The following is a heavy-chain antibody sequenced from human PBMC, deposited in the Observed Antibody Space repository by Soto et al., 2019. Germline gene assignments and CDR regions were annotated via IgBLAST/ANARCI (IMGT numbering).Heavy chain of an antibody. CDR1: GCSISSYY. CDR3: ARVWGYYFDY. Sequence: PSETLSLTCTVSGCSISSYYWSWIRQPPGKGLEWIGYIYYSGSTNYNPSLKSRVTISVDTSKNQFSLKLSSVTAADTAVYYCARVWGYYFDYWGQGTLVTVS. J-gene: IGHJ4*02. V-gene: IGHV4-59*01. CDR2: IYYSGST. D-gene: IGHD2-21*01.